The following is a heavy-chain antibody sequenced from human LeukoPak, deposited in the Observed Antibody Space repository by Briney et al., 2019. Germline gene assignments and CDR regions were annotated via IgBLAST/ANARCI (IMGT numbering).Heavy chain of an antibody. CDR2: IWYDGSNK. CDR3: AREAIVLMVYALTYFDY. CDR1: GFTFSSYG. D-gene: IGHD2-8*01. J-gene: IGHJ4*02. Sequence: SGGSLRLSCAASGFTFSSYGMHWVRQAPGKGLEWVAVIWYDGSNKYYADSVKGRFTISRDNSKNTLYLQMNSLRAEDTAVYYCAREAIVLMVYALTYFDYWGQGTLVTVPS. V-gene: IGHV3-33*01.